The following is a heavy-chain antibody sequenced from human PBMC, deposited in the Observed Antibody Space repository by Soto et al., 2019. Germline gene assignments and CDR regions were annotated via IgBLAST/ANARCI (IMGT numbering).Heavy chain of an antibody. CDR2: MNPNSGNT. CDR3: ARAPTAYDSSGYLDAFDI. D-gene: IGHD3-22*01. Sequence: GASVKVSCKASGYTFTSYDINWVRQATGQGLEWMGWMNPNSGNTGYAQKFQGRVTMTRDTSTSTVYMELSSLRSEDTAVYYCARAPTAYDSSGYLDAFDIWGQGTMVTVSS. J-gene: IGHJ3*02. V-gene: IGHV1-8*01. CDR1: GYTFTSYD.